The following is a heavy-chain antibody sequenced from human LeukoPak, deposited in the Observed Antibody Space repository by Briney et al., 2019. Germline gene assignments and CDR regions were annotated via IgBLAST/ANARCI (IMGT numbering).Heavy chain of an antibody. D-gene: IGHD3-22*01. J-gene: IGHJ5*02. CDR2: IKQDGSEK. V-gene: IGHV3-7*01. CDR3: ARDQKGNYYDSSGYYYINWFDP. CDR1: GFTFSSYW. Sequence: AGESLRLSCAASGFTFSSYWMSWVRQAPGKGLEWVANIKQDGSEKYYVDSVKGRFTISRDNAKNSLYLQMNSLRAEDTAVYYCARDQKGNYYDSSGYYYINWFDPWGQGTLVTVSS.